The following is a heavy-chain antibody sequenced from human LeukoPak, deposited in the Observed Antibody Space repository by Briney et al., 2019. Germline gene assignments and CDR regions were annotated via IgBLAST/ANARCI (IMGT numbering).Heavy chain of an antibody. Sequence: ASVKVSCKASGYTFTGYYMHWVRQAPGQGLEWMGWINPNTGGTNCAQTFQGRVSMTRDMSINIVYMGLSRLTSDDTAVYFCARDNSLDYWGLGTLVTVSS. V-gene: IGHV1-2*02. CDR1: GYTFTGYY. J-gene: IGHJ4*02. D-gene: IGHD4-11*01. CDR2: INPNTGGT. CDR3: ARDNSLDY.